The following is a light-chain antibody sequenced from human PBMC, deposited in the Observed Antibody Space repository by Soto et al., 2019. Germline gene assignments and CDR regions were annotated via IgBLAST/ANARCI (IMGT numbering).Light chain of an antibody. CDR2: DAS. V-gene: IGLV2-11*01. CDR1: SSDVRGYNF. J-gene: IGLJ2*01. CDR3: CSYAGTYTYVV. Sequence: QSVRTQPRSVSGSPGQSVTISCTETSSDVRGYNFVSWYQHHPGKAPKVLIYDASKRPSGVPDRFSGSKSGNTASLTISGLQAEDEADYHCCSYAGTYTYVVFGGGTKVTVL.